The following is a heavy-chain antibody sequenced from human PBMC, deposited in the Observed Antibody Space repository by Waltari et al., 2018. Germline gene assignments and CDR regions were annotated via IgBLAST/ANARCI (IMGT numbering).Heavy chain of an antibody. CDR1: GFTFRSYG. Sequence: QVQLVESGGGLVQPGRSLRLSCAASGFTFRSYGMHWVSQAPGKGLEWVAVIWYDGSNKYYADSVKGRFTISRDNSKNTLYLQMNSLRAEDTAMYYCAKSRGGRGATTVIRAFDIWGQGTMVTVSS. J-gene: IGHJ3*02. D-gene: IGHD1-26*01. CDR2: IWYDGSNK. CDR3: AKSRGGRGATTVIRAFDI. V-gene: IGHV3-33*08.